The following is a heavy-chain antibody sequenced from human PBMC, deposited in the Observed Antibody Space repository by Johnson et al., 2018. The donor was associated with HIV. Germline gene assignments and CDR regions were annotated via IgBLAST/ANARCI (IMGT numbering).Heavy chain of an antibody. D-gene: IGHD4-17*01. CDR2: IGNSGDT. CDR1: GFIFSNYD. Sequence: VQLVESGGVLVQPGGSLRLSCAASGFIFSNYDMHWVRQAAGNRLEWVSGIGNSGDTFYAASVKGRFTIPSDDSKNTLYRQMNSLKTEDTAVYYCTTGTTVPTWDWGQGTMVTVSA. CDR3: TTGTTVPTWD. V-gene: IGHV3-13*01. J-gene: IGHJ3*01.